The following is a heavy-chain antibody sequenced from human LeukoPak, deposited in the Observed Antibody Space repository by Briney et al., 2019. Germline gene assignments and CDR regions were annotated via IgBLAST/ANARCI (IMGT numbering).Heavy chain of an antibody. V-gene: IGHV3-53*01. CDR1: GFTVSSKY. D-gene: IGHD3-22*01. CDR2: LYSGGTT. CDR3: ARERDSSGYVLAY. Sequence: PEGSLRLSCAASGFTVSSKYMTWVRQAPGKGLEWVSVLYSGGTTYYIDSVKGRFTISRDDSKNTLYLQMNSLRAEDTAVYYCARERDSSGYVLAYWGQGTLVTVSS. J-gene: IGHJ4*02.